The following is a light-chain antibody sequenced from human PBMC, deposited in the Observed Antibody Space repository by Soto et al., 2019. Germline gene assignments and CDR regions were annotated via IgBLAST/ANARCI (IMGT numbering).Light chain of an antibody. J-gene: IGKJ4*01. CDR2: DAS. V-gene: IGKV1-33*01. CDR3: QQYDNLPLT. CDR1: QDISNY. Sequence: DIQMTQSPSSLSASVGERVTITCQASQDISNYLNWYQQKPGKAPKLLIYDASKLETGVPSRFSGSGSGTDFTFTISNLQPEDIATYYCQQYDNLPLTFGGGTKVEIK.